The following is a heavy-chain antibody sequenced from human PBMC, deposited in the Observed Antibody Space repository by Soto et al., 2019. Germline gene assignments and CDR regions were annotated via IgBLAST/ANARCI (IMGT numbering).Heavy chain of an antibody. CDR2: ISVTGGST. CDR1: GFTVSSYA. J-gene: IGHJ5*01. Sequence: EVQLLDSGGGLVQPGGSLRLSCAASGFTVSSYALSWVRQLPGKGLEWVSSISVTGGSTYYADSVKGRFTISRENSKNTLYLHMNSLRAEDTAVYNCAKDSLTTGINLFDSWCQGTLVTVSS. CDR3: AKDSLTTGINLFDS. V-gene: IGHV3-23*01. D-gene: IGHD4-17*01.